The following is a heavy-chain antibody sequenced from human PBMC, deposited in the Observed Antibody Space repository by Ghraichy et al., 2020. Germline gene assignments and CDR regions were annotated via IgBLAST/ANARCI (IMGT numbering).Heavy chain of an antibody. V-gene: IGHV3-7*01. Sequence: GGSLRLSCAASGFTFRSDWMSWVRQAPGKGLEWVANIKQDGSEKYYVDSVKGRFTISRDDAKNSLYLQMNSLRAEDTAVYYCVGCWDHCGQGSLVTVSS. J-gene: IGHJ4*02. CDR3: VGCWDH. CDR1: GFTFRSDW. CDR2: IKQDGSEK. D-gene: IGHD2-8*01.